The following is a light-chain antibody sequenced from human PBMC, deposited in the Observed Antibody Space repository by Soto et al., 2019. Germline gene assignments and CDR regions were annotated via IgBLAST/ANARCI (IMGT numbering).Light chain of an antibody. CDR2: GNN. CDR1: SSNIGAGYD. J-gene: IGLJ1*01. CDR3: QSYDSSLSGTYV. Sequence: QPVLTQPPSVSGAPGQRVTISCTGSSSNIGAGYDVHWYQRLPGTAPKVLIYGNNNRHSGVPDRFSGSKSCTSASLAITGLQAEDEDDYYCQSYDSSLSGTYVFGTGTKVTVL. V-gene: IGLV1-40*01.